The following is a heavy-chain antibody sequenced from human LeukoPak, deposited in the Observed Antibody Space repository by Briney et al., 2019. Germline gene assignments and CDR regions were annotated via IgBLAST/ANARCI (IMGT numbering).Heavy chain of an antibody. J-gene: IGHJ4*02. D-gene: IGHD6-6*01. CDR3: ARDLPSYSSSSLFDY. V-gene: IGHV3-21*01. CDR2: ITSSSSYI. CDR1: GFTFSSYG. Sequence: GGSLRLSCAASGFTFSSYGMNWVRQAPGKGLEWVSSITSSSSYIYYADSVKGRFTISRDNAKNSLYLQMNSLRAEDTAVYYCARDLPSYSSSSLFDYWGQGTLVTVSS.